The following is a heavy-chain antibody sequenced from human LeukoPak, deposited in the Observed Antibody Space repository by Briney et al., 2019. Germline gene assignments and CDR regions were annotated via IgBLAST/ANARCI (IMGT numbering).Heavy chain of an antibody. CDR3: ARGPYGDFFDY. CDR1: GYTFSGDY. Sequence: ASVKVSCKASGYTFSGDYMHWVRQAPGQGLEWMGWINPKSGGTSYPQKFQGRVSMTRDTSISTAYMELSRLRVDDTAVYYCARGPYGDFFDYWGQGTLVTVSS. J-gene: IGHJ4*02. V-gene: IGHV1-2*02. D-gene: IGHD4-17*01. CDR2: INPKSGGT.